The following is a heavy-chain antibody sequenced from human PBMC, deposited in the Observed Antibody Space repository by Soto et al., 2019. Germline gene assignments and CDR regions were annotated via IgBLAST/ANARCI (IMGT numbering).Heavy chain of an antibody. V-gene: IGHV3-15*01. Sequence: GGSLRLSXAASGFTFSNAWMSWVRQAPGKGLEWVGRIKSKTDGGTTDYAAPVKGRFTISRDDSKNTLYLQMNSLKTEDTAVYYCTTSYDFWSGYSDYYYGMDVWGQGTTVTVSS. CDR2: IKSKTDGGTT. CDR3: TTSYDFWSGYSDYYYGMDV. CDR1: GFTFSNAW. J-gene: IGHJ6*02. D-gene: IGHD3-3*01.